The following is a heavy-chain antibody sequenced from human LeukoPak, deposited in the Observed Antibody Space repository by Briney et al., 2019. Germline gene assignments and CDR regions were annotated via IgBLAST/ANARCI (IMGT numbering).Heavy chain of an antibody. CDR3: ARGSDSSGYYHDY. CDR1: AYAFTSNY. V-gene: IGHV1-46*01. Sequence: ASVKVSCTSSAYAFTSNYIDLVRHAPGQGLERMGIINPSGGSTSYAQKFQGRVTMTSDTSTSTVYMELSSLRSEDTAVYYCARGSDSSGYYHDYWGQGTLVTVSS. CDR2: INPSGGST. J-gene: IGHJ4*02. D-gene: IGHD3-22*01.